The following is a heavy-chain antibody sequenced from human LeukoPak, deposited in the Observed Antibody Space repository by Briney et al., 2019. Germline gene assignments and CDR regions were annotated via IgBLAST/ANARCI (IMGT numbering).Heavy chain of an antibody. V-gene: IGHV4-39*01. D-gene: IGHD4-23*01. CDR2: IYYSGST. J-gene: IGHJ4*02. CDR3: AVGVTTVVTTPYY. CDR1: GGSISSSSYY. Sequence: SETLSLTCTVSGGSISSSSYYWGWIRQPPGKGLEWIGSIYYSGSTYYNPSLKSRVTISVDTSKNQFSLKLSSVTAADTAVYYCAVGVTTVVTTPYYWGQGTLVTVSS.